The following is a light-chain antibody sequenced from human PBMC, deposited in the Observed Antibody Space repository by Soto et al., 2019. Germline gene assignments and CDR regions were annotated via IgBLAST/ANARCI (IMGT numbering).Light chain of an antibody. CDR1: SSDVGGYNY. CDR3: SSYTSSSTLYV. Sequence: QSVLPQPASVSGSPGQSITISCNGTSSDVGGYNYVSWYQQHPGKAPKLMIYDVSNRPSGVSNRFSGSKSGNTASLTISGLQAEDEADYYCSSYTSSSTLYVFGTGTKVTVL. V-gene: IGLV2-14*01. CDR2: DVS. J-gene: IGLJ1*01.